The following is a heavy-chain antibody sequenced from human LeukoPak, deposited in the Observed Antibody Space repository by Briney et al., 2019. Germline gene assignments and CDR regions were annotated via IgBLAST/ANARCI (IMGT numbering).Heavy chain of an antibody. V-gene: IGHV3-53*01. Sequence: GGSLRLSCAASGFTVSSNYMSWVRQVPGKGLEWVSVIYSGGSTYYADSVKGRFTISRDNSKNTLYLQMNSLRAEDTAVYYCARGLSAAASRNYFDYWGQGTLVTVSS. J-gene: IGHJ4*02. D-gene: IGHD6-13*01. CDR2: IYSGGST. CDR3: ARGLSAAASRNYFDY. CDR1: GFTVSSNY.